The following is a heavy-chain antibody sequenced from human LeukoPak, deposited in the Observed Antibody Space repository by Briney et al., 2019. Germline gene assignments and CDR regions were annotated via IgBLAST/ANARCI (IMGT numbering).Heavy chain of an antibody. CDR3: ARGVGYCSSTSCYLGFSPWFDP. CDR2: IIPIFGTA. J-gene: IGHJ5*02. D-gene: IGHD2-2*01. Sequence: AAVRVSCKASGGTFSSYAISWVRQAPGQGLEWMGGIIPIFGTANYAQKFPGRVTITTDESTSTAYMELSSLRSEDTAVYYCARGVGYCSSTSCYLGFSPWFDPWGQGTLVTVSS. CDR1: GGTFSSYA. V-gene: IGHV1-69*05.